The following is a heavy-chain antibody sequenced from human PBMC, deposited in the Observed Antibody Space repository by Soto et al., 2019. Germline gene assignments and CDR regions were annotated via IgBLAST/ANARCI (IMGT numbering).Heavy chain of an antibody. Sequence: QVQLQESGPGLVKPSETLSLTCTVSGGSISSYYWSWIRQPPGKGLEWIGYIYYSGSTNYNPSLKSRVPTSVDASKNPFSLQLSSVTAADTAVYYCARVYGDYLDYWGPGTLVTVSS. J-gene: IGHJ4*02. CDR2: IYYSGST. D-gene: IGHD4-17*01. CDR3: ARVYGDYLDY. CDR1: GGSISSYY. V-gene: IGHV4-59*01.